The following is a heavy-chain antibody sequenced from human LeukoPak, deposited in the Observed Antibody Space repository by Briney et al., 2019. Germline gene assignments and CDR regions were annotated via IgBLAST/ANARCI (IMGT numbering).Heavy chain of an antibody. CDR1: GYTFTDFY. CDR2: VNPKNGDT. V-gene: IGHV1-2*02. J-gene: IGHJ4*02. D-gene: IGHD2-21*02. Sequence: ASVKISCKASGYTFTDFYIHWVRQAPGQGLEWMGWVNPKNGDTNYEQKFQGRVTMTRDTPVSTAYMELNNLEFDDTAIYYCARGGTADSWGQGTLVTVSS. CDR3: ARGGTADS.